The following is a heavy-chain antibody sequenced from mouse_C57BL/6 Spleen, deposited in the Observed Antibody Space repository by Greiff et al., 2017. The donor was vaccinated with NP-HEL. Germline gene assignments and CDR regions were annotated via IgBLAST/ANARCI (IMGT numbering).Heavy chain of an antibody. J-gene: IGHJ4*01. CDR1: GYAFSSSW. V-gene: IGHV1-82*01. CDR3: ARKDYYGSSFYAMDY. CDR2: IYPGDGDT. D-gene: IGHD1-1*01. Sequence: VQLQQSGPELVKPGASVKISCKASGYAFSSSWMNWVKQRPGKGLEWIGRIYPGDGDTNYNGKFKGKATLTADKSSSTAYMQLSSLTSEDSAVYFCARKDYYGSSFYAMDYWGQRTSVTVSS.